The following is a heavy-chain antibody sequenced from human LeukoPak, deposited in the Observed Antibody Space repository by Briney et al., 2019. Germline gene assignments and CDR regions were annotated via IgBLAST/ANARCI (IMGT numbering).Heavy chain of an antibody. D-gene: IGHD3-10*02. J-gene: IGHJ5*02. CDR2: ISSSSNFI. V-gene: IGHV3-21*01. Sequence: GGSLRLSCAASGFTFSSYSMNWVRQAPGKGLEWVSSISSSSNFIKYADSVTGRFTVARDNARNSLYLQMNSLRDEDTAVYYCARSPGRDYVPMSSCRFDPWGQGTQVTVSS. CDR1: GFTFSSYS. CDR3: ARSPGRDYVPMSSCRFDP.